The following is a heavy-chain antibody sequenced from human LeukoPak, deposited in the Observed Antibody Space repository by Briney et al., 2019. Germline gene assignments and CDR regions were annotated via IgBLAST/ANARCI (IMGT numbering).Heavy chain of an antibody. V-gene: IGHV3-23*01. Sequence: GGSLRLSCATSGFIFSTYGMSWVRQAPGKGLEWVALISGSGDNTDYADSVKGRFTISRDNSKNTLYLQMNSLRAEDTAVYYCAKEDLVGATPLGDPWGQGTLVTVSS. CDR1: GFIFSTYG. CDR3: AKEDLVGATPLGDP. CDR2: ISGSGDNT. D-gene: IGHD1-26*01. J-gene: IGHJ5*02.